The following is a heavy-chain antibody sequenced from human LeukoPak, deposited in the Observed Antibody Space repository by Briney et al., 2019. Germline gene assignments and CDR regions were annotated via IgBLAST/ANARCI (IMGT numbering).Heavy chain of an antibody. Sequence: GGSLRLSCAASGFTFSTSAMSWVRQAPGKGLEWVANIKQDGSEKYYVDSVKGRFTISRDNAKNSLYLQMNSLRAEDTAVYYCARGTIAAAGYYYFDYWGQGTQVTVSS. CDR3: ARGTIAAAGYYYFDY. V-gene: IGHV3-7*04. D-gene: IGHD6-13*01. CDR1: GFTFSTSA. CDR2: IKQDGSEK. J-gene: IGHJ4*02.